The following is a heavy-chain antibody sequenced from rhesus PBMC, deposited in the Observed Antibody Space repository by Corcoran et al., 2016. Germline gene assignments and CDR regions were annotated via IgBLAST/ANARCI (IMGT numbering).Heavy chain of an antibody. CDR1: GYSTSSGYY. CDR2: IYGGGRSN. J-gene: IGHJ5-2*02. CDR3: AREYYYDSGYCTEGVLDV. V-gene: IGHV4S14*01. D-gene: IGHD3-28*01. Sequence: QVQLQESGPGLVKPSETLSPTCAVSGYSTSSGYYWNWIRPPQGKGRGGSGGIYGGGRSNYLNPSLKSRVTLLVRASKNQFTLKLNSVTAADTAVYYCAREYYYDSGYCTEGVLDVWGRGVLVTVSS.